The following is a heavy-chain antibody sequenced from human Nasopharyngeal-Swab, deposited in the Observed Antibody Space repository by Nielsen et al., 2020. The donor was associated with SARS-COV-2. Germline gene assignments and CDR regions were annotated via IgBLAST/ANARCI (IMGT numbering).Heavy chain of an antibody. CDR2: INPSGGST. CDR3: ARQLTNDSSGYYYEY. V-gene: IGHV1-46*01. J-gene: IGHJ4*02. D-gene: IGHD3-22*01. Sequence: ASVKVSCKASGYSFTRYNIHWVRQAPGQGLEWMGIINPSGGSTTYAQKFQDRVTMTRDTFTSTVYMELTSLRSEDTAMYYCARQLTNDSSGYYYEYWGQGILVTVSS. CDR1: GYSFTRYN.